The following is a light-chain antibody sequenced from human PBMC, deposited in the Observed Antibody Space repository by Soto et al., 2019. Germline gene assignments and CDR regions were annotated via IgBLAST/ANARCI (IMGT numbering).Light chain of an antibody. CDR3: LRYNAFSQT. V-gene: IGKV1-5*01. CDR2: DAS. CDR1: QSMNNW. J-gene: IGKJ1*01. Sequence: DIQRTQSPSTLSASVGDRVTITCRASQSMNNWLAWYQQKPGKAPKVLIYDASSLQSGVPSRFSGSGSGTEFTLTIDSLQLDDVATYYCLRYNAFSQTFGQGTKVEI.